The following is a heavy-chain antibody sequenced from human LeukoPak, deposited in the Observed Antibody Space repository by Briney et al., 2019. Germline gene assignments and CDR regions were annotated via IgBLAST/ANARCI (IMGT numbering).Heavy chain of an antibody. V-gene: IGHV4-59*01. Sequence: PSETLSLTCTVSGGSISSYYWSWIRQPPGKGLEWIGYIYYSGTTNYNPSLKSRVTISVDTSNNQFSLKLTSVTAADTAVYYCTSWRSGYFDYWGQGTLVTVSS. CDR1: GGSISSYY. CDR2: IYYSGTT. D-gene: IGHD1-1*01. J-gene: IGHJ4*02. CDR3: TSWRSGYFDY.